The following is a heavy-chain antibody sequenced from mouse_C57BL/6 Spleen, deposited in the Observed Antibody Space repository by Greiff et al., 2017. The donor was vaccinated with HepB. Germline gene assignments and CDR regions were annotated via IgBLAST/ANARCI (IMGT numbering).Heavy chain of an antibody. CDR3: ASQMDYGSSYRYAMDY. D-gene: IGHD1-1*01. CDR2: IYPGSGST. V-gene: IGHV1-55*01. J-gene: IGHJ4*01. CDR1: GYTFTSYW. Sequence: QVQLQQPGAELVKPGASVKMSCKASGYTFTSYWITWVKQRPGQGLEWIGDIYPGSGSTNYNEKFKSKATLTVDTSSSTAYMQLSSLTSEDSAVYYCASQMDYGSSYRYAMDYWGQGTSVTVSS.